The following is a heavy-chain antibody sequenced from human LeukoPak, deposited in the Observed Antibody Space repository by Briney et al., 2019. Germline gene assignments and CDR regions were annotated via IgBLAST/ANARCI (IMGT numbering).Heavy chain of an antibody. Sequence: PSQTLSLTCTASGGSINNDNYYWSWIRQPPGKGLEWIGYIYYSGSTYYNPSLKNRVAISIDTSKNQFSLKLSSVTAADTAVYYCARDHSGTNYVMDWGQGTLVTVSS. CDR3: ARDHSGTNYVMD. D-gene: IGHD4/OR15-4a*01. V-gene: IGHV4-30-4*01. CDR2: IYYSGST. CDR1: GGSINNDNYY. J-gene: IGHJ4*02.